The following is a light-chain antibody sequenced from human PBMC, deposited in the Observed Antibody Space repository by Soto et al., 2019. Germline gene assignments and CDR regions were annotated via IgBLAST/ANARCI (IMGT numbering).Light chain of an antibody. V-gene: IGKV3D-20*02. CDR2: DAS. CDR1: QSVSSSY. CDR3: QQRSNWPWT. Sequence: EIVLTQSPGTLSLSPGERATLSCRASQSVSSSYLAWYQQKPGQAPRLLIYDASNRATDIPARFSGSGSGTDFTLTISSLDPEDSAVYYCQQRSNWPWTFGQGTKVDIK. J-gene: IGKJ1*01.